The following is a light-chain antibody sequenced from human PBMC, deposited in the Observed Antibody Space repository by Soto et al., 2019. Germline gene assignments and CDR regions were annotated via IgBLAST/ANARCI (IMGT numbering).Light chain of an antibody. J-gene: IGLJ1*01. CDR2: EVS. Sequence: QSALTQPPSASGSPGQSVTIYCTGTSSDVGFYNYVSWYQQHPGKAPKLLIYEVSKRPSGVPDRFFGSKSGNTASLTVSGLQGEDDADYYCSSYVGSTNYVFGTGTKLTVL. CDR1: SSDVGFYNY. CDR3: SSYVGSTNYV. V-gene: IGLV2-8*01.